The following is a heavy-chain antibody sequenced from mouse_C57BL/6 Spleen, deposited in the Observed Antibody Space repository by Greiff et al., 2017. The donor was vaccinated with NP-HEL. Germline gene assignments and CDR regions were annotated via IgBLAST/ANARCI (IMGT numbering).Heavy chain of an antibody. J-gene: IGHJ4*01. CDR1: GYTFTDYE. V-gene: IGHV1-15*01. CDR2: IDPETGGT. D-gene: IGHD1-1*01. CDR3: TRDTTVPYARDY. Sequence: QVQLQQSGAELVRPGASVTLSCKASGYTFTDYEMHWVKQTPVHGLEWIGAIDPETGGTAYNQKFKGKAILTADKSSSTAYMELRSLTSEDSAVYYCTRDTTVPYARDYWGQGTSVTVSS.